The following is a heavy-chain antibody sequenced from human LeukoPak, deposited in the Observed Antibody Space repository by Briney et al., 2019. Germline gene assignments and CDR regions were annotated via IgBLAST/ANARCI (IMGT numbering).Heavy chain of an antibody. D-gene: IGHD1-1*01. CDR2: SYYSGST. J-gene: IGHJ5*02. Sequence: SETLSLTCVVSGGSISSYYWSWIRQPPGKGLEWTGYSYYSGSTYYNPSLKSRVTISEDTSNNQVSLHLRSVTAADTAVYYCARQLDPYNWFDPWGQGTLVTVSS. CDR1: GGSISSYY. CDR3: ARQLDPYNWFDP. V-gene: IGHV4-59*08.